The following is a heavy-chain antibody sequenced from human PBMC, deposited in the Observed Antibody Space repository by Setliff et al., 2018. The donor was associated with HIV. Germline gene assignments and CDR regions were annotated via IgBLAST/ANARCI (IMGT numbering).Heavy chain of an antibody. CDR1: GFTFKKYA. Sequence: LRLSCAASGFTFKKYAMSWVRHAPGKGLEWVSVISGSGESIYHTDSVKGRFTISRDNAKNSLYLQMNSLRAEDTAVYYCAREGTYYYDSSGYYRRYFDYWGQGTLVTVSS. V-gene: IGHV3-23*01. CDR2: ISGSGESI. CDR3: AREGTYYYDSSGYYRRYFDY. J-gene: IGHJ4*02. D-gene: IGHD3-22*01.